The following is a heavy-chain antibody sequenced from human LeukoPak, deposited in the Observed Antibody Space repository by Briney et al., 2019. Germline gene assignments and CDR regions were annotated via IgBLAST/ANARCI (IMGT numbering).Heavy chain of an antibody. J-gene: IGHJ6*02. Sequence: PGGSLRLSCAASGFTFSSYAMSWVRQAPGKGLEWVSAISGSGGSTYYADSVKGRFTISRDNSKNTLYLQMNSLRAEDTAVYYCARDIYSSGWTNFNYYYYYGMDVWGQGTTVTVSS. CDR3: ARDIYSSGWTNFNYYYYYGMDV. CDR2: ISGSGGST. V-gene: IGHV3-23*01. D-gene: IGHD6-19*01. CDR1: GFTFSSYA.